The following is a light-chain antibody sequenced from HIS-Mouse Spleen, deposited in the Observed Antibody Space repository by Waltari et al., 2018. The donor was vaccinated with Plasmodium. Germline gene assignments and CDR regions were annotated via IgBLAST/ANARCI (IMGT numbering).Light chain of an antibody. V-gene: IGKV3-20*01. CDR2: GAS. CDR3: QQYGSSPYT. J-gene: IGKJ2*01. Sequence: DIVFTQSPGTLYLSPGEIATLSCRASQSVSSSYLAWYQQKPGQAPRLLIYGASSRATGIPDRFSGSGSGTDFTLTISRLEPEDFAVYYCQQYGSSPYTFGQGTKLEIK. CDR1: QSVSSSY.